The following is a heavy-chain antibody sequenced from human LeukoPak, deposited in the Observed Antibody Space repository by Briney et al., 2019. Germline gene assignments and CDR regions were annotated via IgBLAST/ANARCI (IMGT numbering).Heavy chain of an antibody. V-gene: IGHV1-69*13. J-gene: IGHJ5*02. D-gene: IGHD2-15*01. CDR1: GYTLTGYY. CDR3: ASTIQCSGGSCYFDP. Sequence: SVKVSCKASGYTLTGYYMHWVRQAPGQGLEWMGGIIPIFGTANYAQKFQGRVTITADESTSTAYMELSSLRSEDTAVYYCASTIQCSGGSCYFDPWGQGTLVTVSS. CDR2: IIPIFGTA.